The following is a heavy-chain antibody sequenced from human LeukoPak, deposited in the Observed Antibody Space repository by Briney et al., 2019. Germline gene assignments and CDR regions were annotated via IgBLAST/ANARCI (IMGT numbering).Heavy chain of an antibody. D-gene: IGHD6-6*01. J-gene: IGHJ4*02. CDR3: ASFDEYSSSSGLGY. CDR1: GGTFSSYA. V-gene: IGHV1-69*05. CDR2: IIPIFGTA. Sequence: SVKVSCKASGGTFSSYAISWVRQAPGQELEWMGGIIPIFGTANYAQKFQGRVTITTDESTSTAYMELSSLRSEDTAVYYCASFDEYSSSSGLGYWGQGTLVTVSS.